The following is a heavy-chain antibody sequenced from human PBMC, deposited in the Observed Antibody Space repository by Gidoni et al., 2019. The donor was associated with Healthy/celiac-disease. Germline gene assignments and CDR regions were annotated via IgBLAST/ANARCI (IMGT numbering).Heavy chain of an antibody. D-gene: IGHD5-12*01. V-gene: IGHV3-7*01. CDR1: GFTFSSYW. Sequence: EVQLVESGGGLVQPGGSLRLSCAASGFTFSSYWMSWVRQAPGKGLEWVANIKQDGSEKYYVDSVKGRFTISRDNAKNSLYLQMNSLRAEDTAVYYCARDGGYSSPGKPFDYWGQGTLVTVSS. CDR2: IKQDGSEK. CDR3: ARDGGYSSPGKPFDY. J-gene: IGHJ4*02.